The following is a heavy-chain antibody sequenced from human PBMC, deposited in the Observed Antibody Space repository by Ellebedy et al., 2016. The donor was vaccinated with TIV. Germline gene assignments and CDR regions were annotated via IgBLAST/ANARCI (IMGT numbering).Heavy chain of an antibody. V-gene: IGHV3-23*01. CDR2: ITGSGGST. D-gene: IGHD3-3*01. CDR3: ARGGYDFWNPRY. J-gene: IGHJ4*02. CDR1: GFTFSSYA. Sequence: PGGSLRLSCAASGFTFSSYAMTWVRQAPGKGLEWVSAITGSGGSTYYADSVKGRLTISRDNSKNTLYLQMNSLRAEDTAVYYCARGGYDFWNPRYWGQGTLVTVSS.